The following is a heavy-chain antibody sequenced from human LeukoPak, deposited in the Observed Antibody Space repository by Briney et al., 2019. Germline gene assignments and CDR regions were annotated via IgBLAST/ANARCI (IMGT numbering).Heavy chain of an antibody. Sequence: KPSETLSLSCTVSGGSISSSSYYWAWIRQPPGKGLEWIGSIYYTGNTYYKPSLKSRVTISVDTSKNHFSLKLSSVTAADTAVYYCARQYYSGSDDGVRDRWGQGTLVTVSS. V-gene: IGHV4-39*01. J-gene: IGHJ5*02. CDR3: ARQYYSGSDDGVRDR. D-gene: IGHD5-12*01. CDR2: IYYTGNT. CDR1: GGSISSSSYY.